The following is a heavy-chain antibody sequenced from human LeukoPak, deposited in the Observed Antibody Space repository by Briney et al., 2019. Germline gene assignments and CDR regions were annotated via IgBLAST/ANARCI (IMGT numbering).Heavy chain of an antibody. D-gene: IGHD6-6*01. CDR1: GFTFSSYS. V-gene: IGHV3-21*01. Sequence: PGGSLRLSCAASGFTFSSYSMNWVRQAPGKGLEWVSSISSSSSYIYYADSVKGRFTISRDNAKNSLYLQMNSLRAKDTAVYYCAREKGGSSSPIDYWGQGTLVTVSS. CDR3: AREKGGSSSPIDY. CDR2: ISSSSSYI. J-gene: IGHJ4*02.